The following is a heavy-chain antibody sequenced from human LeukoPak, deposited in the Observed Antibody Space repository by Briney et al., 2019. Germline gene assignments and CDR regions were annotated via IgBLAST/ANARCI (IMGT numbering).Heavy chain of an antibody. CDR2: INPNSGGT. J-gene: IGHJ4*02. CDR1: GYTFTGYY. D-gene: IGHD1-26*01. CDR3: ARIPNLRVGAGDY. Sequence: ASVKVSCKASGYTFTGYYMHWVRQAPGQGLEWMGWINPNSGGTNYAQKFQGRVTMTRDTSISTAYMELSRLRSDDTAVYYCARIPNLRVGAGDYWGQGTLVTVSS. V-gene: IGHV1-2*02.